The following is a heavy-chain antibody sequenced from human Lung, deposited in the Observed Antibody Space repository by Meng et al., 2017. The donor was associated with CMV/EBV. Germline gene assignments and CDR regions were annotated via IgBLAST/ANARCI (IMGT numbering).Heavy chain of an antibody. CDR3: ARHHHSPTFDY. CDR1: GGSISSSSYY. D-gene: IGHD1-14*01. CDR2: VVYSGTT. Sequence: RKEWGQGLVKPSETLSLTCTVSGGSISSSSYYWAWIRQPPGEGLEWIGSVVYSGTTYYTSSLKSRVSISVDTSKNQFSLKLSSVTAADTAVYYCARHHHSPTFDYWGQGTLVTVSS. J-gene: IGHJ4*02. V-gene: IGHV4-39*01.